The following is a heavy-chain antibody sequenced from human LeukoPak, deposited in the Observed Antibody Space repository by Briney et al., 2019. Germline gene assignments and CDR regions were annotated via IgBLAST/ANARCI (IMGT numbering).Heavy chain of an antibody. D-gene: IGHD3-22*01. CDR3: ARETFYYYDSSGYFDY. CDR1: GFTFSSYA. J-gene: IGHJ4*02. Sequence: GGSLRLSCAASGFTFSSYAMHWVRQAPGKGLEWVAVISYDGSNKYYADSVEGRFTISRDNSKNTLYLQMNSLRAEDTAVYYCARETFYYYDSSGYFDYWGQGTLVTVSS. V-gene: IGHV3-30*04. CDR2: ISYDGSNK.